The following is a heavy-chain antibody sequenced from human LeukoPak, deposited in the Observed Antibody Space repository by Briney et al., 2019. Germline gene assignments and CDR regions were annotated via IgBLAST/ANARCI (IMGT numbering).Heavy chain of an antibody. D-gene: IGHD5-18*01. V-gene: IGHV3-74*01. CDR3: ARSRIQLWTFGY. Sequence: GGSLRLSCAASGFTFSSYWMHWVRQVPGKGLVWVSRINSDGSSTSYADSVKGRFTISRDNAKNTLYLQMNSLRAEDTAVYYCARSRIQLWTFGYWGQGTLVTVSS. CDR2: INSDGSST. CDR1: GFTFSSYW. J-gene: IGHJ4*02.